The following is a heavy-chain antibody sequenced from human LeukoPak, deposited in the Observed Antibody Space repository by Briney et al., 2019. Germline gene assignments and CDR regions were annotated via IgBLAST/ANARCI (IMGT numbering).Heavy chain of an antibody. J-gene: IGHJ4*02. CDR2: ISYDGSNK. D-gene: IGHD1-26*01. V-gene: IGHV3-30*18. CDR3: AKDSGSSWPGY. CDR1: GFTSSSYG. Sequence: GGSLRLSCAASGFTSSSYGMHWVRQAPGKGLEWVAVISYDGSNKYYADSVKGRFTISRDNSKNTLYLQMNSLRAEDTAVYYCAKDSGSSWPGYWGQGTLVTVSS.